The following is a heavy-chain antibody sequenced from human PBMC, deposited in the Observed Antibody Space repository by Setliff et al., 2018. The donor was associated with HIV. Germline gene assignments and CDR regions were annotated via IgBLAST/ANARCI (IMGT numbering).Heavy chain of an antibody. CDR1: GYTFIDYF. CDR2: VDPENGQT. V-gene: IGHV1-69-2*01. CDR3: AIGYSHGPSSQDRRSNVYYYVYPDY. J-gene: IGHJ4*02. Sequence: ASVKVSCKASGYTFIDYFVHWIKKAPGKGLEWMGRVDPENGQTVYAEKLQGRVIIRADTSIDTAYMELSSLRSEDTAVYYCAIGYSHGPSSQDRRSNVYYYVYPDYWGQGTLVTVSS. D-gene: IGHD3-22*01.